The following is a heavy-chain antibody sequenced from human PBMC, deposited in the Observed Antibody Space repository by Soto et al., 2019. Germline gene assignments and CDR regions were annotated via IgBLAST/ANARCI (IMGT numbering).Heavy chain of an antibody. CDR3: ARDAYSYNGHQFDW. V-gene: IGHV3-30-3*01. CDR2: ISSDGSNK. CDR1: GFTFSSYG. J-gene: IGHJ4*01. D-gene: IGHD5-18*01. Sequence: HPGGSLRLSCAASGFTFSSYGAHWVRQAPGKGLEWVAGISSDGSNKKYRDSVEGRFTLSRDNSRNTLFLQMNSLRADDTAVYFCARDAYSYNGHQFDWWGQGTLVTVSS.